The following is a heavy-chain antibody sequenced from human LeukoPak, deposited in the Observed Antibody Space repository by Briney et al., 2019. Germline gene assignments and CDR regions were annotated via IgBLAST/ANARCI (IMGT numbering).Heavy chain of an antibody. CDR2: ISGSGGST. CDR3: AKPGRVLIAAAGTPHFDY. Sequence: GGSLRLSCAASGFTFSSYAMSWVRQAPGKGLEWVSAISGSGGSTYYADSVKGRFTISRDNSKNTLYLQMNSLRAEDTAVYYCAKPGRVLIAAAGTPHFDYWGQGTLVTVSS. CDR1: GFTFSSYA. V-gene: IGHV3-23*01. D-gene: IGHD6-13*01. J-gene: IGHJ4*02.